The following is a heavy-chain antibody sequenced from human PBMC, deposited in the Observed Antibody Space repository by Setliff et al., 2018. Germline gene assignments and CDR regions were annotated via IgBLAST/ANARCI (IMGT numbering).Heavy chain of an antibody. J-gene: IGHJ4*02. D-gene: IGHD3-10*01. Sequence: LSLTCTVSGGSISTYYWSWIRQTPEKGLEWIGFVFYSGDTRYNPSLKSRVTMSVDTSMNQFSLNLNSVTAADTAVYYCARDRTYYASGTYTRWFDYWGQGTLVTVSS. CDR1: GGSISTYY. CDR3: ARDRTYYASGTYTRWFDY. V-gene: IGHV4-59*01. CDR2: VFYSGDT.